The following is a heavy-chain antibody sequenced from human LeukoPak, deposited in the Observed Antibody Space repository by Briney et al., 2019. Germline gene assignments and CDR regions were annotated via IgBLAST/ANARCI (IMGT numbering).Heavy chain of an antibody. D-gene: IGHD3-10*01. Sequence: SETLSLTCTVSGGSISSYYWSWIRQPAGKGLEWIGRIYTSGSTNYNPSLKGRVTISVDTSKNQFSLKLSSVTAADTAVYYCARGAVRHYYYYYGMDVWGQGTTVTVSS. V-gene: IGHV4-4*07. CDR3: ARGAVRHYYYYYGMDV. J-gene: IGHJ6*02. CDR1: GGSISSYY. CDR2: IYTSGST.